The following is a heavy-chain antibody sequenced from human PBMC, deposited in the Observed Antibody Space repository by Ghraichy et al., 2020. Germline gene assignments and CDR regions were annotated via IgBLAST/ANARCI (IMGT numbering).Heavy chain of an antibody. V-gene: IGHV3-11*06. CDR3: ARDRAWSVY. CDR2: ISRDNSYT. CDR1: GFTFTDYY. J-gene: IGHJ4*02. D-gene: IGHD2-8*02. Sequence: GGSLRLSCAASGFTFTDYYMSWVRQAPGKGLEWVAYISRDNSYTNYAESVEGRFTITRDNAKNALYLQMNSLRAEDTAVYYCARDRAWSVYWGQGTLVTVSS.